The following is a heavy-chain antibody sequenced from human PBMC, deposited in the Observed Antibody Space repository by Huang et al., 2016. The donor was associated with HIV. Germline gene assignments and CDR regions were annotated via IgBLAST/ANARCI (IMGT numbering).Heavy chain of an antibody. CDR2: INPGNGNT. CDR3: AREFVIFGAPLWPAY. Sequence: QVQLVQSGAEVKKPGASVKVSCKASGYSFTTYALHWVRQAPGPRLEWMGGINPGNGNTNYSQKFQGRGTSTRETSASTVYMEVSSLTFEDTAVYYCAREFVIFGAPLWPAYWGQGTLISVSS. J-gene: IGHJ4*02. D-gene: IGHD2-21*01. CDR1: GYSFTTYA. V-gene: IGHV1-3*01.